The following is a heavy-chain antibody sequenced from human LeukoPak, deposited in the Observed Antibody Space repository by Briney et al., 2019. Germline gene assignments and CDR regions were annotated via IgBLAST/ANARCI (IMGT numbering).Heavy chain of an antibody. V-gene: IGHV1-69*05. D-gene: IGHD2-2*01. J-gene: IGHJ6*03. CDR2: IIPIFGTA. Sequence: SVKVSCKASGGTFSSYAISWVRQAPGQGLEWMGGIIPIFGTANYAQKFQGRVTITTDESTSTAYMELSSLRSEDTAVYYCARHPISTSQPKAPYYYYYMDVWGKGTTVTVSS. CDR3: ARHPISTSQPKAPYYYYYMDV. CDR1: GGTFSSYA.